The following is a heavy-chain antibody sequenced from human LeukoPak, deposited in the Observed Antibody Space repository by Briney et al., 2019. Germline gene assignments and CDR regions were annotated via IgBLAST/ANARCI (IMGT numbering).Heavy chain of an antibody. V-gene: IGHV3-21*01. J-gene: IGHJ6*03. CDR2: ISSSSSYI. D-gene: IGHD3-3*01. Sequence: GGSLRLSCAASGFTFSSYSMNWVRQAPGKGLEWVSSISSSSSYIYYADSVKGRFTISRDNAKNTLYLQMNSLRAEDTAVYYCARVGHDFWSGYSAYYYYYYMDVWGKGTTVTISS. CDR1: GFTFSSYS. CDR3: ARVGHDFWSGYSAYYYYYYMDV.